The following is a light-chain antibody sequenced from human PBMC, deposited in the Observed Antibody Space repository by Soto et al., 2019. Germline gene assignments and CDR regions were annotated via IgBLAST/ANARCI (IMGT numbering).Light chain of an antibody. CDR1: SSNIGRNT. CDR3: ATWDDSLNGFYV. V-gene: IGLV1-44*01. J-gene: IGLJ1*01. Sequence: QPVLTQPPSASGTPGQRVTISCSGSSSNIGRNTVNWYQQLPGTAPKLLIYSGNQRPSGVPDRFSGSKSGTSASLAISGLRSDDEADYFCATWDDSLNGFYVFGTGTKLTVL. CDR2: SGN.